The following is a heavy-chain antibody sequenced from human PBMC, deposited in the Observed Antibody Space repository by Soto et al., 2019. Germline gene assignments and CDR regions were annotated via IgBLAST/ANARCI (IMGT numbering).Heavy chain of an antibody. CDR1: GFTFSSYG. CDR3: AKSLLWFGELFGMDV. CDR2: ISYDGSNK. Sequence: GGSLRLSCAASGFTFSSYGMHWVRQAPGKGLEWVAVISYDGSNKYYADSVKGRFTISRDNSKNTLYLQMNSLRAEDMAVYYCAKSLLWFGELFGMDVWGQGTTVTVSS. J-gene: IGHJ6*02. D-gene: IGHD3-10*01. V-gene: IGHV3-30*18.